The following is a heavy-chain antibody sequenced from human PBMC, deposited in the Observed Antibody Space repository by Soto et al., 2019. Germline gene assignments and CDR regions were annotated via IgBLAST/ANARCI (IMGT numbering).Heavy chain of an antibody. V-gene: IGHV3-74*01. CDR3: VRGTTAWRGMDY. J-gene: IGHJ4*02. CDR2: TCRYGREL. CDR1: GFTFSTYC. D-gene: IGHD1-1*01. Sequence: LRLSCAASGFTFSTYCMHWVRHTPGTGLVWVSRTCRYGRELYYTDSVKGRFTISRDDAKNTLYLQMDSLRVEDTGIYYCVRGTTAWRGMDYWGQGALVTVSS.